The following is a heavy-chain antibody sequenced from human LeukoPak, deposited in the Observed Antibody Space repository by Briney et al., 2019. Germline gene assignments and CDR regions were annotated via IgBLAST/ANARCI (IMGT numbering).Heavy chain of an antibody. V-gene: IGHV1-69*05. D-gene: IGHD3-9*01. J-gene: IGHJ4*02. CDR2: IIPIFGTA. CDR3: ARGHFDWLFPDY. Sequence: SVKVSCKASGGTFSSYAISWVRQAPGQGLEWMGRIIPIFGTANYAQKFQGRVTITTDDSTSAAYVELSSLRSEDTAVYYCARGHFDWLFPDYWGQGTLVTVSS. CDR1: GGTFSSYA.